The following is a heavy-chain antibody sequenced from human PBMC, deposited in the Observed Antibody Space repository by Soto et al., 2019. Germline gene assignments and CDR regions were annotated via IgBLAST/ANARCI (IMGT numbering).Heavy chain of an antibody. CDR1: GFTVSSNY. D-gene: IGHD3-3*01. CDR2: IYSGGST. V-gene: IGHV3-53*01. CDR3: ARDRRITIFGVVITYGMDV. Sequence: PGGSLRLSCAASGFTVSSNYMSWVRQAPGKGLEWVSVIYSGGSTYYADSVKGRFTISRDNSKNTLYLQMNSLRAEDTAVYYCARDRRITIFGVVITYGMDVWGQGTTVTVSS. J-gene: IGHJ6*02.